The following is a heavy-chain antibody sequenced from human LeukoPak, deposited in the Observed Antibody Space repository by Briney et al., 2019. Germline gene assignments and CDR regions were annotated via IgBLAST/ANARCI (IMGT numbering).Heavy chain of an antibody. V-gene: IGHV3-7*03. CDR1: RFTFSNFW. D-gene: IGHD6-13*01. J-gene: IGHJ4*02. Sequence: GGSLRLSCAASRFTFSNFWMSWVRQAPGKGLEWVANMNQDGSEKYYVDSVKGRFTISGDNAKNSLYLQMNSLTAEDTAMYYCARLSSPLWPTFDYWGPGTLVTVSS. CDR3: ARLSSPLWPTFDY. CDR2: MNQDGSEK.